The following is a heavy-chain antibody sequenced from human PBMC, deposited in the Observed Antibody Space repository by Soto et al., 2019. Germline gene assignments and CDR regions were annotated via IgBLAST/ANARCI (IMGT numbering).Heavy chain of an antibody. Sequence: SGPTLVNPTQTLTLTCTFSGFSFSTSQVGVGWVRQPPGKAQEWLGLIYWDNDRRYSPSVRSRLSLTKDTSKNQVVLTMTNMDPVDTATYYCGHRPGGFLSGWDPGYFDFSGRGVLVTVSS. D-gene: IGHD6-19*01. CDR3: GHRPGGFLSGWDPGYFDF. CDR2: IYWDNDR. V-gene: IGHV2-5*02. J-gene: IGHJ4*02. CDR1: GFSFSTSQVG.